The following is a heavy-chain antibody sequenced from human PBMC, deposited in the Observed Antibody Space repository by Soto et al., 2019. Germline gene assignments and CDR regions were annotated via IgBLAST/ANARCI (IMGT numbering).Heavy chain of an antibody. CDR2: TSSRGTTI. V-gene: IGHV3-11*01. J-gene: IGHJ6*03. CDR1: GFTFSDNY. Sequence: GGSLRLSCAASGFTFSDNYMSWIRQAPGKGLEWVSYTSSRGTTIFYADSVKGRFTISRDNAKNSLFLQMNSLRGDDTAVYYCARAMYGDYHYMDVWGKGTTVTVSS. D-gene: IGHD4-17*01. CDR3: ARAMYGDYHYMDV.